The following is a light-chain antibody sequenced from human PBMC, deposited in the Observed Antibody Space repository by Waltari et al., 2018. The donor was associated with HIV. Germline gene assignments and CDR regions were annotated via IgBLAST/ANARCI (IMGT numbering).Light chain of an antibody. CDR1: NSDIGGYNY. CDR3: SSYADRNGFYVV. CDR2: EVT. J-gene: IGLJ2*01. V-gene: IGLV2-8*01. Sequence: QSALTQPPSASGSPGQSVTISCTGTNSDIGGYNYVSWYQQHPGKAPKLVIAEVTKRPSGVPDGFSGSKSGTTASLTVSGLQAEDEADYYCSSYADRNGFYVVFGGGTRLTVL.